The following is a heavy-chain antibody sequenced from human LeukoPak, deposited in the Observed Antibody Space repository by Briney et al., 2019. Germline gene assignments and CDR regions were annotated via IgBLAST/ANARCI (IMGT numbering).Heavy chain of an antibody. CDR3: ARDGYDFWSDYPTTLDY. CDR1: GFNFSTYN. J-gene: IGHJ4*02. CDR2: ISTSSRTI. V-gene: IGHV3-48*01. Sequence: QAGGSLRLSCAVSGFNFSTYNMNWVRQAAGKGPEWVSYISTSSRTIYYADSVKGRFTISRDNAKNSLYLQMNSLRAEDTAVYYCARDGYDFWSDYPTTLDYWGQGTLVTVSS. D-gene: IGHD3-3*01.